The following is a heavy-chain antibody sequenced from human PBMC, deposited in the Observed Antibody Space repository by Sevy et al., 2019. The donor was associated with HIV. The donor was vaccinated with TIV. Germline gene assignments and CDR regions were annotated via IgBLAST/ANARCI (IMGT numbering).Heavy chain of an antibody. Sequence: GGSLRLSYAASGLNLRNYGMHWIRQAPGKGLEWVAFVRFDGNDETYADSVNGRFTISRDNSKNTLYLHMNSLGPEDTALYYCAKDGNVVVGGDFFYYGMDVWGQGTTVTVSS. CDR2: VRFDGNDE. J-gene: IGHJ6*02. D-gene: IGHD2-15*01. CDR1: GLNLRNYG. CDR3: AKDGNVVVGGDFFYYGMDV. V-gene: IGHV3-30*02.